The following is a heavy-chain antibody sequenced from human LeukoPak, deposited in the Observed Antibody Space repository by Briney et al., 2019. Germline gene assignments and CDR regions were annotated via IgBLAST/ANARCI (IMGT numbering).Heavy chain of an antibody. CDR3: ARQMGRVVVIIDY. J-gene: IGHJ4*02. D-gene: IGHD3-22*01. CDR2: IYHSGRT. V-gene: IGHV4-38-2*02. Sequence: TSSETLSLTCTVSGYSISSGHYWGWIRQPPGKGLEWIGSIYHSGRTFYNPSLKRRVTIPVDTPKNQFSLKLNSVTAADTAVYYCARQMGRVVVIIDYWGQGTLVTVSS. CDR1: GYSISSGHY.